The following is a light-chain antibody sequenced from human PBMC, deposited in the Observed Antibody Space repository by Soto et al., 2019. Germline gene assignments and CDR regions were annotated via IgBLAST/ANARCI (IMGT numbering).Light chain of an antibody. Sequence: QSVLTQPRSVSGSPGQSVAISCTGTSRDVDAYDFISWYHHHPGKAPKLIISEVSKRPSGGSHRFSDPKSGNTASLPISRLQAEDEADYFCFSFTTTCTHVFGTGTKVTVL. V-gene: IGLV2-11*01. J-gene: IGLJ1*01. CDR3: FSFTTTCTHV. CDR1: SRDVDAYDF. CDR2: EVS.